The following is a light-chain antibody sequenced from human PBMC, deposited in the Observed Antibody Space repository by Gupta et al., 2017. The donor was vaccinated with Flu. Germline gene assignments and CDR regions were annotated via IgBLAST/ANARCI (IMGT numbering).Light chain of an antibody. CDR3: GTWDSSLSAVV. Sequence: KVTISCSGSSSNIENNFVSWYQQLPGTAPKLLIYDNNERPSGIPDRFSGSKSGTSATLGITGLQTGDEADYYCGTWDSSLSAVVFGGGTKLTVL. CDR2: DNN. V-gene: IGLV1-51*01. J-gene: IGLJ2*01. CDR1: SSNIENNF.